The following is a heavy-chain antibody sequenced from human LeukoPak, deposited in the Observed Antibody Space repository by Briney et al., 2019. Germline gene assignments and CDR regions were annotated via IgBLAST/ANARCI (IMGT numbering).Heavy chain of an antibody. CDR3: ARAHGDYVPYFDY. V-gene: IGHV3-33*01. CDR1: GFTFSSYG. Sequence: GRSLRLSCAASGFTFSSYGMHWVRQAPGKGLEWVAVIWYDGSNKYYADSVKGRLTISRDNSKNTLYLQMNSLRAEDTAVYYCARAHGDYVPYFDYWGQGTLVTVSS. J-gene: IGHJ4*02. D-gene: IGHD4-17*01. CDR2: IWYDGSNK.